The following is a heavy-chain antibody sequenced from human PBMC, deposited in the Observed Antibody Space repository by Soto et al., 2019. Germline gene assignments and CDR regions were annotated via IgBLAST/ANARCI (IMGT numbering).Heavy chain of an antibody. J-gene: IGHJ4*02. CDR2: ISSRSRSI. D-gene: IGHD3-10*01. CDR3: ALDRGEFGGIVFYTFDH. CDR1: GFTFSSYS. V-gene: IGHV3-21*01. Sequence: EVQLVEAGGGLVKPGGTLRLSCAASGFTFSSYSMHWVRQAPGKGLEWVSSISSRSRSIYYADSQKGRFTISRDNTKNSLYLQMKNLRAEDTAVYYCALDRGEFGGIVFYTFDHWGQGTLVTVSS.